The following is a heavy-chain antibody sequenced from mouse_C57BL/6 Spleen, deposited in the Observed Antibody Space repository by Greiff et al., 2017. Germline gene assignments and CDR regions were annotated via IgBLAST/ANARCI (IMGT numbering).Heavy chain of an antibody. CDR2: INPNNGGT. CDR3: ARGRGLRQGYYFDY. Sequence: EVQLQQSGPELVKPGASVTMSCKASGYTFTDYNMHWVKQSHGKSLEWIGYINPNNGGTSYNQKFKGKATLTVNKSSSTAYMELRSLTSEDSAVYYCARGRGLRQGYYFDYGGQGTTLTVAS. CDR1: GYTFTDYN. J-gene: IGHJ2*01. V-gene: IGHV1-22*01. D-gene: IGHD2-2*01.